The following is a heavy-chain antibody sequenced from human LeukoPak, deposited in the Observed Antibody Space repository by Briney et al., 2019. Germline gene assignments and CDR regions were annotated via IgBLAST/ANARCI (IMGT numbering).Heavy chain of an antibody. V-gene: IGHV3-7*04. Sequence: PGGSLRLSCSASGLTFSSYSMNWVRQAPGKGLEWVGNVNQDGTEKYYMDSVKGRFTISRDNAKNSLYLQMNSLRAEDTAIYYCTRVGYIDEGIDYWGQGTLVTVSS. CDR3: TRVGYIDEGIDY. CDR1: GLTFSSYS. D-gene: IGHD5-24*01. J-gene: IGHJ4*02. CDR2: VNQDGTEK.